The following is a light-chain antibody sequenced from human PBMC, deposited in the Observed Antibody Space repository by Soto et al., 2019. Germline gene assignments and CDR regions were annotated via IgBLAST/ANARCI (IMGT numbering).Light chain of an antibody. CDR1: SSDVGSYNL. Sequence: QSALTQPASVSGPPGQSITISCTGTSSDVGSYNLVSWYQQHPGKAPKLIIYEGSKRPSGVSNRFSGSKSGNTASLTISGLQAEDEAEYYCCSYAGSSTLYVVFGGGTKLTVL. CDR3: CSYAGSSTLYVV. CDR2: EGS. V-gene: IGLV2-23*01. J-gene: IGLJ2*01.